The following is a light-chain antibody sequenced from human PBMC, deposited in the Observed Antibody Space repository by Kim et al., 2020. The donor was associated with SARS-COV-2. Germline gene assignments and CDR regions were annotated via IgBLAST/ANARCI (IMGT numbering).Light chain of an antibody. V-gene: IGKV1-27*01. Sequence: DIQMTQSPSSLSASVGDRVTITYRASQGISNYLAWYQQKPGKVPILLIYNAPALQSGVPSRFSGSGSGTDFTLTISSLQPEDVATYYCQKYNSAPWTFGQGTKVDIK. CDR3: QKYNSAPWT. CDR1: QGISNY. CDR2: NAP. J-gene: IGKJ1*01.